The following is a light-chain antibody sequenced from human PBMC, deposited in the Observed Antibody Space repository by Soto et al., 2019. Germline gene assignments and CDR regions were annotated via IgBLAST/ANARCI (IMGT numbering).Light chain of an antibody. CDR2: EGS. J-gene: IGLJ1*01. CDR1: SSDVGSYNL. Sequence: QSVLTQPASVSGSPGQSITISCTGTSSDVGSYNLVSWYQQHPGKAPKLMIYEGSKRPSGASNRFSGSKSGNTASLTISGLQAEDEADYYCCSYAGSTAGFGTGTKVTVL. CDR3: CSYAGSTAG. V-gene: IGLV2-23*01.